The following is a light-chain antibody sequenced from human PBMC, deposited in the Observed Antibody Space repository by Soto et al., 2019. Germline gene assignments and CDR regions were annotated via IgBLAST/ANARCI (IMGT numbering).Light chain of an antibody. CDR3: QQAYSTPYT. Sequence: DLQMTQSPSALSASIGDRVTITCRASRSLANYLNWYQQKPGKAPNLLIYSASRLQSGVPSRFSGSGSGTDFTLTVTSLQPEDFVTYYCQQAYSTPYTFGQGTKLEIK. V-gene: IGKV1-39*01. CDR1: RSLANY. CDR2: SAS. J-gene: IGKJ2*01.